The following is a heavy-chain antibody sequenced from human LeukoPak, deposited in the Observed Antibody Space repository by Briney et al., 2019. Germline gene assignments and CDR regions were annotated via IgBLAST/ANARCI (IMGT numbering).Heavy chain of an antibody. V-gene: IGHV4-4*07. CDR2: IYSSGRT. CDR3: ARAYGDLYFVY. CDR1: GGSLSNYY. Sequence: SETLSLTCTVFGGSLSNYYWSWIRQPAGKGLEWIGRIYSSGRTNYHPSLESRVAMSVDTSKNQFSLNLTSVTAADTAVYYCARAYGDLYFVYWGQGILVTVSS. D-gene: IGHD4-17*01. J-gene: IGHJ4*02.